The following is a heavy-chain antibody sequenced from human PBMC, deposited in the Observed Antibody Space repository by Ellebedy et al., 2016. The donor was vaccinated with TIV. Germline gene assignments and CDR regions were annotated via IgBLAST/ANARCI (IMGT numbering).Heavy chain of an antibody. CDR3: ARDRDFYGMDV. CDR2: IKQDGSDK. V-gene: IGHV3-7*01. CDR1: EFTFTSYW. Sequence: GESLKISCVASEFTFTSYWMSWVRQAPGKGLEWVAKIKQDGSDKNYVDSVKGRFTISRDNAKKSVYLQMNSLRAEDTAVYYCARDRDFYGMDVWGQGTTVTVSS. J-gene: IGHJ6*02. D-gene: IGHD3-3*01.